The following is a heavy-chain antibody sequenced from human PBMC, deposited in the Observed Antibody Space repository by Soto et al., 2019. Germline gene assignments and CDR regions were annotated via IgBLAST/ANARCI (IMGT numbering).Heavy chain of an antibody. CDR1: GFTFSSYA. D-gene: IGHD3-10*01. J-gene: IGHJ6*03. CDR2: ISGSGGST. V-gene: IGHV3-23*01. Sequence: GGSLRLSCAASGFTFSSYAMSWVRQAPGKGLEWVSAISGSGGSTYYADSVKGRFTISRDNSKNTLYLQMNSLRAEDTAVYYCAKVTGGSGSYFPAYYYYYYMDVWGKGTTVTVSS. CDR3: AKVTGGSGSYFPAYYYYYYMDV.